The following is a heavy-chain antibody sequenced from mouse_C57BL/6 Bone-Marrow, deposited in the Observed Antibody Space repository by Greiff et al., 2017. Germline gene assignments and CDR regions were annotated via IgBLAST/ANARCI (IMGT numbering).Heavy chain of an antibody. V-gene: IGHV1-82*01. D-gene: IGHD1-1*01. CDR1: GYAFSSSW. CDR2: IYPGDGDT. Sequence: VKPGASVKISCKASGYAFSSSWMNWVKQRPGKGLEWIGRIYPGDGDTNYNGKFKGKATLTADKSSSTAYMQLSSLTSEDSAVYFCARSPFITTVVADWYFDVWGTGTTVTVSS. CDR3: ARSPFITTVVADWYFDV. J-gene: IGHJ1*03.